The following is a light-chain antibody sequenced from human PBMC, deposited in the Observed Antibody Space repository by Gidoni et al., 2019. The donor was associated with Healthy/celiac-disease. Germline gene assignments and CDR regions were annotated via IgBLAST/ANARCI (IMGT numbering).Light chain of an antibody. J-gene: IGLJ1*01. Sequence: QSALTQPASVSGSPGQSITISCTGTSSDVGGYNYVSWYQQHPGKAPKLMIYEVSNRPSGVSNRFSGCKSGSTASLTISGLQAEDEADYYCSSYTSSSPYVFGTGTKVTVL. V-gene: IGLV2-14*01. CDR3: SSYTSSSPYV. CDR1: SSDVGGYNY. CDR2: EVS.